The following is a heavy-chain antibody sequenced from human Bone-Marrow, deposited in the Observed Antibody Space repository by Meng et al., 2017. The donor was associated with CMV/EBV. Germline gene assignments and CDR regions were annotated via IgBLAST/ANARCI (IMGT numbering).Heavy chain of an antibody. Sequence: GGSLRLSCAASGFTVSSNYMSWVRQAPGKGLEWVSVIYSGGSTYYADSVKGRFTISRDNSKNTLYLQMNSLRAEDTAVYYCAKESSWYLERGGYYYGMDVWGQGTTVTVSS. J-gene: IGHJ6*02. CDR2: IYSGGST. CDR1: GFTVSSNY. D-gene: IGHD6-13*01. V-gene: IGHV3-53*01. CDR3: AKESSWYLERGGYYYGMDV.